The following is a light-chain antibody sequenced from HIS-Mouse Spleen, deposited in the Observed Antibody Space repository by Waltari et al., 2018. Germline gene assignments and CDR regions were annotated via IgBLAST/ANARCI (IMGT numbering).Light chain of an antibody. J-gene: IGLJ2*01. V-gene: IGLV3-19*01. Sequence: SSELTQDPAVSVALGQTVRITCQGDSLRSYDASWYQQKPGQAPVLLIYGKNNRPSGIPDRFSGSSSGNTASLTITGAQAEDEADYYCNSRDSSGNHVVFGGGTKLTVL. CDR3: NSRDSSGNHVV. CDR1: SLRSYD. CDR2: GKN.